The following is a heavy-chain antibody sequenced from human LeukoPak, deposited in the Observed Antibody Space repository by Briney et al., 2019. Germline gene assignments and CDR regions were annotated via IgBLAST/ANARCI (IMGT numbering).Heavy chain of an antibody. V-gene: IGHV3-21*01. CDR3: ARAPLHLAMYHYFDY. Sequence: PGGSLRLSCVVSGFTFSSYSVNWVRQSPGKGLEWVSYISSSSSYIHYADSVKGRFTISRDNAKKSLYLQMNGLRAEDTAVYYCARAPLHLAMYHYFDYWGQGTLVTVSS. CDR1: GFTFSSYS. D-gene: IGHD2-2*01. J-gene: IGHJ4*02. CDR2: ISSSSSYI.